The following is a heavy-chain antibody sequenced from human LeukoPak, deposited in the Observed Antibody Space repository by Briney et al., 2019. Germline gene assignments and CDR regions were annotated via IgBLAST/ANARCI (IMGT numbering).Heavy chain of an antibody. D-gene: IGHD6-13*01. CDR2: IYRSGST. Sequence: PSETLSLTCAVSGGSISSGGYSWSWIRQPPGKGLEWIGYIYRSGSTNYNPSLKSRVTISVDTSKNQLFLKLRSVTTADTAVYYCATNSSWFDYWGQGTLVTVSS. J-gene: IGHJ4*02. V-gene: IGHV4-30-2*02. CDR3: ATNSSWFDY. CDR1: GGSISSGGYS.